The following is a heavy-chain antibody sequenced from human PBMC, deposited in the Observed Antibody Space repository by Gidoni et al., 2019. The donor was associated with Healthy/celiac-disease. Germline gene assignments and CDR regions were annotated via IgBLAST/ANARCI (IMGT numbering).Heavy chain of an antibody. Sequence: NPSLKSRVTISVDTSKNQFSLKLSSVTAADTAVYYCARQDSGVGWDYNLGRGYMDVWGKGTTVTVSS. V-gene: IGHV4-39*01. J-gene: IGHJ6*03. D-gene: IGHD4-4*01. CDR3: ARQDSGVGWDYNLGRGYMDV.